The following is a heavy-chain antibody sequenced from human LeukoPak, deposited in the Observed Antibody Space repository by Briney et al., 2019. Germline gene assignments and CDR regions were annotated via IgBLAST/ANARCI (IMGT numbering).Heavy chain of an antibody. CDR3: ARKGATADNAWYGMDV. CDR2: ISYDGSNE. CDR1: GFTFSSYA. J-gene: IGHJ6*02. Sequence: PGGSLRLSCVASGFTFSSYAMHWVRQAPGKGLEWVAVISYDGSNEYYTDSVKGRFTISRDDSKNTLYLQMNSLRAEDTAVYYCARKGATADNAWYGMDVRGQGTTVTVSS. V-gene: IGHV3-30-3*01. D-gene: IGHD2-8*01.